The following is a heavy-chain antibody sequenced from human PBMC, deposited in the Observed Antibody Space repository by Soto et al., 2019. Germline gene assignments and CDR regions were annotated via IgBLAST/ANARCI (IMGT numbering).Heavy chain of an antibody. J-gene: IGHJ6*02. CDR2: ISYDGSNK. Sequence: QVQLVESGGGVVQPGRSLRLSCAASGFTFSSYGMHWVRQAPGKGLEWVAVISYDGSNKYYADSVKGRFTISRDNSKNXLXLXXNRRRAEDTAVYYCAKEGQYYDILTGYRSYYGMDVWGQGTTVTVSS. D-gene: IGHD3-9*01. CDR1: GFTFSSYG. CDR3: AKEGQYYDILTGYRSYYGMDV. V-gene: IGHV3-30*18.